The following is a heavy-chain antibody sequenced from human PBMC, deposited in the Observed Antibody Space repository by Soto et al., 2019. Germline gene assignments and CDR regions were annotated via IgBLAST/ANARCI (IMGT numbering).Heavy chain of an antibody. CDR1: GYSFTSYW. D-gene: IGHD3-22*01. J-gene: IGHJ3*02. CDR2: IYPGDSDT. CDR3: ARDNYYDSSGPHAFDI. V-gene: IGHV5-51*01. Sequence: GESLKISCKGSGYSFTSYWIGWVRQMPGKGLEWMGIIYPGDSDTRYSPSFQGQVTISADKSISTAYLQWSSLKASDTAMYYCARDNYYDSSGPHAFDIWGQGTMVTVSS.